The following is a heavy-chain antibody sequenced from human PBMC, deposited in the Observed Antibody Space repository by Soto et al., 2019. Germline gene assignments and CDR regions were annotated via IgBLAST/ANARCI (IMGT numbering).Heavy chain of an antibody. V-gene: IGHV4-30-4*01. J-gene: IGHJ4*02. CDR3: ARRASSYDWAFDY. D-gene: IGHD5-12*01. CDR1: GGSISSGDYY. CDR2: IYYSGST. Sequence: KPSETLSLTCTVSGGSISSGDYYWSWIRQPPGKGLEWIGYIYYSGSTYYNPSLKSRVTISVDTSKNQFSLKLSSVSAADTAVHYCARRASSYDWAFDYWGQGTLVTGSS.